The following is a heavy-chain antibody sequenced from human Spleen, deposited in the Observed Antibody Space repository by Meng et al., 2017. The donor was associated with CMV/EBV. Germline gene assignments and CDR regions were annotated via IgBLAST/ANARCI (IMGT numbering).Heavy chain of an antibody. J-gene: IGHJ4*02. CDR3: ARDRFTMVRGVRGLFDY. CDR1: GGSISSSSYY. Sequence: SESLSLTCTVSGGSISSSSYYWGWIRQPPGKGLEWIGSLHYSGTTYYNPSLKSRVTISVDTSKNQFSLKLSSVTAADTAVYYCARDRFTMVRGVRGLFDYWGQGTLVNVSS. V-gene: IGHV4-39*07. CDR2: LHYSGTT. D-gene: IGHD3-10*01.